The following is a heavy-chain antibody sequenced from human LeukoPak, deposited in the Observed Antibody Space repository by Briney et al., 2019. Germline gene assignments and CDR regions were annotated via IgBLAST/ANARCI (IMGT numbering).Heavy chain of an antibody. CDR1: GGSISSEGYY. CDR3: ARDPTNGLLDY. J-gene: IGHJ4*02. Sequence: PSQTLSLTCTVSGGSISSEGYYWSWIRQPAGKGLEWVGRIYTSGRSNYSPSLKSRVTISIDTSRNQFSLKLSSVTAADTAIYYCARDPTNGLLDYWGQGTLVTVSS. CDR2: IYTSGRS. V-gene: IGHV4-61*02. D-gene: IGHD5-18*01.